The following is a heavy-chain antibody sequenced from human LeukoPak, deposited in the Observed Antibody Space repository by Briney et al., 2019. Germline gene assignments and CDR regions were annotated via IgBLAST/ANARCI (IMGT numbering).Heavy chain of an antibody. CDR1: GFTFSSYE. CDR3: ASGVHSSGWYPLYYYYYYMDV. V-gene: IGHV3-48*03. D-gene: IGHD6-19*01. J-gene: IGHJ6*03. Sequence: GGSLRLSCAASGFTFSSYEMNWVRQAPGKGLEWVSYISSSGSTIYYADSVKGRFTISRDNAKNSLYLQMNSLRAEDTAVYYCASGVHSSGWYPLYYYYYYMDVWGKGTTVTISS. CDR2: ISSSGSTI.